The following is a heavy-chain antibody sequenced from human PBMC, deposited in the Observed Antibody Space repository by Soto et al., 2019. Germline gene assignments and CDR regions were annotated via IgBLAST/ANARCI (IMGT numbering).Heavy chain of an antibody. CDR3: AKYSGSYPVYIFLRL. J-gene: IGHJ6*02. V-gene: IGHV3-23*01. Sequence: EVQLLESGGGLVQPGGSLRLSCAASGFPFSTSAMNWVRQAPGKGLEWVSIISASSDAAYYAESVKGRFASSRDNSKNTLYLQMNSLRAEDTAVYYCAKYSGSYPVYIFLRLWGQWTTVTVS. CDR2: ISASSDAA. D-gene: IGHD1-26*01. CDR1: GFPFSTSA.